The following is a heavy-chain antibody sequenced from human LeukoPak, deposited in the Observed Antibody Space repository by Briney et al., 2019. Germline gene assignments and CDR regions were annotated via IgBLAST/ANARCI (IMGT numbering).Heavy chain of an antibody. D-gene: IGHD5-18*01. J-gene: IGHJ4*02. CDR3: ARDTAMDGAFDY. V-gene: IGHV1-69*06. CDR1: GGTFSSYA. CDR2: IIPIFGTA. Sequence: SVKVSCKASGGTFSSYAISWVRQAPGQGLEWMGGIIPIFGTANYAQKFQGRVTITADKSTSTAYMELSSLRSEDTAVYYCARDTAMDGAFDYWGQGTLVTVSS.